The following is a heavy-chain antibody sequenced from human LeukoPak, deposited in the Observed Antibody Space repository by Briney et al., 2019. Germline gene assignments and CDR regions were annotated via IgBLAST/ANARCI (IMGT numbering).Heavy chain of an antibody. D-gene: IGHD2-2*02. CDR1: GFTFSTYG. Sequence: PGRSLKLSCAASGFTFSTYGMHWVRQAPGKGLEWVAGITHDGSNKYYAVPEKGRFTISRDNSGNTLYLHMDSLRVEDTAVYYCALGFCGSASCYTGYWGQGTLVTVSS. CDR2: ITHDGSNK. J-gene: IGHJ4*02. CDR3: ALGFCGSASCYTGY. V-gene: IGHV3-33*05.